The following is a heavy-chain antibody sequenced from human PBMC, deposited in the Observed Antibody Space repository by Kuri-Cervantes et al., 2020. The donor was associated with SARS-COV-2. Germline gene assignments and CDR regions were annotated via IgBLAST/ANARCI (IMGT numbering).Heavy chain of an antibody. CDR3: ARDGDY. Sequence: GESLKISCAASGFTFSNAWMSWVRQAPGKGLEWVAVIWYDGSNKYYADSVKGRFTISRDDSKNTLYLQMDSLRDDDTAVYYCARDGDYWGQGTLVTVYS. J-gene: IGHJ4*02. CDR2: IWYDGSNK. CDR1: GFTFSNAW. V-gene: IGHV3-33*08.